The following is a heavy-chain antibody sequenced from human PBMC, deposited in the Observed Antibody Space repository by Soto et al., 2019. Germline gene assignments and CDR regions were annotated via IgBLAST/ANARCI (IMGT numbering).Heavy chain of an antibody. D-gene: IGHD2-15*01. Sequence: QVQLVQSGAEMKKPGSSLKVSCQSSGGTFNTYAMNWVRQAPGQGPEWMGDISPMFVAANYATKFKGSVTITADESTGTSYMQLSSLKSEGTALYFCAMEVQVHTPAFVYWGQGTRVTVSS. J-gene: IGHJ4*02. CDR3: AMEVQVHTPAFVY. CDR2: ISPMFVAA. CDR1: GGTFNTYA. V-gene: IGHV1-69*19.